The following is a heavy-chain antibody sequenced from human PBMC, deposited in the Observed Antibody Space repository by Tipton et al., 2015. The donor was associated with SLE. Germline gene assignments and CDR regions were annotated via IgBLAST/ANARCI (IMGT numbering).Heavy chain of an antibody. J-gene: IGHJ6*03. CDR2: ISYTGST. Sequence: TLSLTCTVSGGSISGYYWSWIRQSPGKGLEWIGYISYTGSTTFNPSLKSRVTISVDTSKNQFSLKLSSVTAADTAVYYCARGYSSSSGGYYYYYMDVWGKGTTVTVSS. CDR3: ARGYSSSSGGYYYYYMDV. D-gene: IGHD6-6*01. V-gene: IGHV4-59*01. CDR1: GGSISGYY.